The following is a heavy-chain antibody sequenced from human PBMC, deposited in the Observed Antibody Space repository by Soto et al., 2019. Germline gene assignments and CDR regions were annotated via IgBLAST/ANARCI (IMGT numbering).Heavy chain of an antibody. V-gene: IGHV3-23*01. D-gene: IGHD3-10*01. CDR2: FRSGGDDETT. CDR1: GFTFSSYS. J-gene: IGHJ4*02. CDR3: AKKVNSGSGSQFFDY. Sequence: EVRLLESGGGLVQPGGSLRLSCAASGFTFSSYSMSWVRQAPGKGLEWVSGFRSGGDDETTYYADAVRGRFTISRDNSKNTLFLQMNSLRAEDTGIYYCAKKVNSGSGSQFFDYWGQGTLVTVSS.